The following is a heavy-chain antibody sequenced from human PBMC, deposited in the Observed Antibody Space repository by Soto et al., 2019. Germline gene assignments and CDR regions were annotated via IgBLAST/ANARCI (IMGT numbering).Heavy chain of an antibody. Sequence: GSLRGSFSSRGFPFSAYPNLWVRQAPGKGLDYISAITHYGGTTDYGDAVKGRFSVSRDKSKNTLYLQWSRLRTEDTAVEDCAKDLYEYSGTDGLHFDSWGQGILVTGPS. CDR2: ITHYGGTT. D-gene: IGHD1-26*01. CDR1: GFPFSAYP. CDR3: AKDLYEYSGTDGLHFDS. V-gene: IGHV3-64D*06. J-gene: IGHJ4*02.